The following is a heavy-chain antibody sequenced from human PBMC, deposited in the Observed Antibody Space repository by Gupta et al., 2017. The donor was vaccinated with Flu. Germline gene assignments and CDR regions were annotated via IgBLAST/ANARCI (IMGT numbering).Heavy chain of an antibody. CDR3: ARSLVAATHDAFDI. J-gene: IGHJ3*02. Sequence: QVQLQESGPGLVKPSETLSLTCAVSGYSISSGYYWGWIRQPPGKGLEWIGSIYHSGSTYYNPSLKSRVTISVDTSKNQFSLKLSSVTAADTAVYYCARSLVAATHDAFDIWGQGTMVTVSS. D-gene: IGHD2-15*01. CDR2: IYHSGST. V-gene: IGHV4-38-2*01. CDR1: GYSISSGYY.